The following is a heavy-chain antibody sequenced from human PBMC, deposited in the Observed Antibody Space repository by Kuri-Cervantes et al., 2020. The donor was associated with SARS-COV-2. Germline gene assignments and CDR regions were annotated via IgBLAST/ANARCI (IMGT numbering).Heavy chain of an antibody. CDR1: GFTVGSNY. CDR2: IYRCGST. D-gene: IGHD1-26*01. J-gene: IGHJ4*02. Sequence: GSLRLSCAASGFTVGSNYMSWVRQAPGKGLEWVSLIYRCGSTYYADSVKGRFTISRDNSKNTLYLQMNSLRAEDTAVYYCAREGDYSGSLSGVDYWGQGTLVTVSS. CDR3: AREGDYSGSLSGVDY. V-gene: IGHV3-53*01.